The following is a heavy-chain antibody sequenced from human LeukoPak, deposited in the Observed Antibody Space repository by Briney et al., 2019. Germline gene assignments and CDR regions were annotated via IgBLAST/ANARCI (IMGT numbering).Heavy chain of an antibody. V-gene: IGHV3-30-3*01. D-gene: IGHD2-15*01. J-gene: IGHJ4*02. Sequence: PGGSRRLSCAASGFTFSSYAMHWVRQAPGKGLEWVAVISYDGSNKYYADSVKGRFTISRDNSKNTLYLQMNSLRAEDTAVYYCARLLSGNWGQGTLVTVSS. CDR1: GFTFSSYA. CDR3: ARLLSGN. CDR2: ISYDGSNK.